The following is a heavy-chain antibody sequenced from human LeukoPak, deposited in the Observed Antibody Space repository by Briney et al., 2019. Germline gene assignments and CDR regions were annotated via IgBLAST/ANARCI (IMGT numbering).Heavy chain of an antibody. V-gene: IGHV3-9*01. CDR2: ISWNSGSI. CDR3: ARAHWGDV. J-gene: IGHJ6*04. D-gene: IGHD7-27*01. CDR1: GFTFDDYA. Sequence: EPGGSLRLSCAASGFTFDDYAMHWVRQAPGKGLEWVSGISWNSGSIGYADSVKGRFTISRDNAKNSLYLQMNSLRAEDTAVYYCARAHWGDVWGKGTTVTISS.